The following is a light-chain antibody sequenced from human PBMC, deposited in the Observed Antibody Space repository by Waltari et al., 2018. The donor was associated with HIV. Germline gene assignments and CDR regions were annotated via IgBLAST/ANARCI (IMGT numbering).Light chain of an antibody. Sequence: DIVMTQSPDSLALSLGEGSTIHCKSSQTIFYSSKNKTYLAWYQQRPGQTPKLLIYWASTRDSGVPDRFSGSGSGTDFTLTISNLQSEDVAIYFCQQYYSNPPTFGQGTKVEVK. CDR3: QQYYSNPPT. V-gene: IGKV4-1*01. J-gene: IGKJ1*01. CDR2: WAS. CDR1: QTIFYSSKNKTY.